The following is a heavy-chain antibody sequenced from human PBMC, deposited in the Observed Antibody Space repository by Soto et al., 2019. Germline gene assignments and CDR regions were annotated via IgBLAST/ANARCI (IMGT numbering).Heavy chain of an antibody. CDR2: IRNKANSFTT. CDR3: TRAGILTTPYYFDY. J-gene: IGHJ4*02. V-gene: IGHV3-72*01. Sequence: SLRLSCGASGFTFSDHYMDWVRQAPGKGLEWVGRIRNKANSFTTEYAASVKGRFTISRDDSKNSLYLQMNNLKTEDTAVYYCTRAGILTTPYYFDYWGQGTTVTVPS. CDR1: GFTFSDHY. D-gene: IGHD4-4*01.